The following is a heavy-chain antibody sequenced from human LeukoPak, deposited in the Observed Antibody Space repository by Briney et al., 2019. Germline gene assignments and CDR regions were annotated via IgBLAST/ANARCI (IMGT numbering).Heavy chain of an antibody. D-gene: IGHD5-12*01. Sequence: GGSLRLSCAASGFTFNNAWMSWVRQAPGKGLMWVSRINSDGSSTSYADSVKGRFTISRDNAKNTLYLQMNSLRAEDTAVFYCARVGQAGYVGYPLDYRGQGTLVTVSS. J-gene: IGHJ4*02. CDR2: INSDGSST. CDR1: GFTFNNAW. V-gene: IGHV3-74*01. CDR3: ARVGQAGYVGYPLDY.